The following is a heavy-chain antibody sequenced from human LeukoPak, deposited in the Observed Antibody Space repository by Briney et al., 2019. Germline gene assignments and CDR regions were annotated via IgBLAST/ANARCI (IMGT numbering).Heavy chain of an antibody. CDR2: ISWDGGST. CDR3: AKVRRDGYNFYYYMDV. CDR1: GFTFDDYT. V-gene: IGHV3-43*01. J-gene: IGHJ6*03. D-gene: IGHD5-24*01. Sequence: PGGSLRLSCAASGFTFDDYTMHWVRQAPGKGLEWVSLISWDGGSTYYADSVKGRFTISRDNSKNTLYLQMNSLRAEDTAVYYCAKVRRDGYNFYYYMDVWGKGTTVTVSS.